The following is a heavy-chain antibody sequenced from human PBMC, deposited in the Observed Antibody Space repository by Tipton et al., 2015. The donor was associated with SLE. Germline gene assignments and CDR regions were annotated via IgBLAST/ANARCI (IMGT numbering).Heavy chain of an antibody. Sequence: TLSLTCTVSDDSISHYYWSWIRQSPGKGLEWIGYIFYTGRISSNPSLKSRVTISMDTSKNQFSLKLTAVTAADTAVYYCARTLDALDIWGQGTMVTVSS. V-gene: IGHV4-59*12. CDR3: ARTLDALDI. CDR1: DDSISHYY. CDR2: IFYTGRI. J-gene: IGHJ3*02.